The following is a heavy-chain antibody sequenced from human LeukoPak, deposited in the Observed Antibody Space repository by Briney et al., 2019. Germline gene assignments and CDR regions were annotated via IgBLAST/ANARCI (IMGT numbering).Heavy chain of an antibody. V-gene: IGHV4-39*01. CDR1: GGSISSSSYY. CDR2: TYYSGST. Sequence: PSETLSLTFTVSGGSISSSSYYWGWIRQPPGKGLEWIGSTYYSGSTYYNPSLKSRVTISVDTSKNQFSLKLSSVTAADTAVYYCARWLQLTHYFDYWGQGTLVTVSS. D-gene: IGHD5-24*01. J-gene: IGHJ4*02. CDR3: ARWLQLTHYFDY.